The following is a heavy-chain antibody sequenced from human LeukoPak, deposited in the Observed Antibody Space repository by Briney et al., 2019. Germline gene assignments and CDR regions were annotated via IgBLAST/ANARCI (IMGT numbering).Heavy chain of an antibody. CDR3: ASGGSYSFSGVDYFDY. Sequence: VASVNVSCKASGYTFTVYYMHWVRQAPGQGLEWMGRINPNSGGTNYAQKFQGRVTMTRDTSISTAYMELSRLRSDDTAVYYCASGGSYSFSGVDYFDYWGQGTLVTVSS. CDR2: INPNSGGT. CDR1: GYTFTVYY. V-gene: IGHV1-2*06. J-gene: IGHJ4*02. D-gene: IGHD1-26*01.